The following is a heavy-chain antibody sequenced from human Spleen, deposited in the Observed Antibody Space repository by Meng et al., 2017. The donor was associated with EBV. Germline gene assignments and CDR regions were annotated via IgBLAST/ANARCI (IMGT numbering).Heavy chain of an antibody. Sequence: VQHEQSGAEWKKPGASVKVSCKASGYTFTSYPSDWGRHRPGQRPEWMGWINACNGNTKFSQKFQGRIAITRDTAASTAFMELSSLSPEDTAVYYCASLGGNSYAWDDWGQGTLVTVSS. CDR3: ASLGGNSYAWDD. CDR2: INACNGNT. J-gene: IGHJ4*02. CDR1: GYTFTSYP. D-gene: IGHD4-23*01. V-gene: IGHV1-3*01.